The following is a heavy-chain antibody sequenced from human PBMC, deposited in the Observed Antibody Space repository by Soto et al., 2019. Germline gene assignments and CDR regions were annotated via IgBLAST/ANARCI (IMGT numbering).Heavy chain of an antibody. CDR1: GYTFTSYG. CDR3: AREEEDTAMVGQPEAFDI. Sequence: ASVKVSCKASGYTFTSYGISWVRQAPGQGLEWMGWISAYNGNTNYAQKLQGRVTMTTDTSTSTAYMELRSLRSDDTAVYYCAREEEDTAMVGQPEAFDIWGQGTMVTVSS. V-gene: IGHV1-18*01. CDR2: ISAYNGNT. J-gene: IGHJ3*02. D-gene: IGHD5-18*01.